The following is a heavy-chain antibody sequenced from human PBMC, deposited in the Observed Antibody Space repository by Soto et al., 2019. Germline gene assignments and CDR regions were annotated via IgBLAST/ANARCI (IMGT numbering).Heavy chain of an antibody. J-gene: IGHJ6*03. CDR3: ARVGDGSGDYYYYYYMDV. CDR2: INHSGST. V-gene: IGHV4-34*01. CDR1: GGSFSGYY. D-gene: IGHD3-10*01. Sequence: PSETLSLTCAVYGGSFSGYYWSWIRQPPGKGLEWIGEINHSGSTNYNPSLKSRVTISVDTSKNQFSLKLSSVTAADTAVYYCARVGDGSGDYYYYYYMDVWGKGTTVTVSS.